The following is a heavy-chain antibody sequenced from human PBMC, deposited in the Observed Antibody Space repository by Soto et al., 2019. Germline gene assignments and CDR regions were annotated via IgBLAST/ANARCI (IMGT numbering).Heavy chain of an antibody. V-gene: IGHV3-64*01. D-gene: IGHD2-15*01. CDR2: ISSNGGST. J-gene: IGHJ6*01. CDR3: ARGVVVVTATYGMDV. Sequence: EVQLVESGGGLVQPGGSLRLSCAASGFTFSSYVMHWVRQAPGKGLEYVSAISSNGGSTYYANSVKGRFTISRDNSKNTLYLQMGSLRAEDMAVYYCARGVVVVTATYGMDVW. CDR1: GFTFSSYV.